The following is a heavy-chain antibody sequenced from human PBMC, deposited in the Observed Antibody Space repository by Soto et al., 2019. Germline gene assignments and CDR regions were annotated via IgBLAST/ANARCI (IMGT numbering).Heavy chain of an antibody. CDR1: GFTFSLYA. D-gene: IGHD2-8*01. Sequence: TGGSLRLSCAASGFTFSLYAMHWVRQAPGEGLEWVAVISRDGSSKYYGDSVKGRFTVSRDNSNNTLYLSMTSLRPDDTAVFYCARSRNGAVPDSINFWGQGTLVTVSS. J-gene: IGHJ4*02. CDR2: ISRDGSSK. V-gene: IGHV3-30-3*01. CDR3: ARSRNGAVPDSINF.